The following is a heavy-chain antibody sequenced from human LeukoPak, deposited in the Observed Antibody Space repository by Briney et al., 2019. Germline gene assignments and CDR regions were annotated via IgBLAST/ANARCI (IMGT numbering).Heavy chain of an antibody. J-gene: IGHJ5*02. Sequence: PGGSLRLSCAASGFTFSTYWMHWVRQAPGMGLVWVSRIDSDGSGASYADSVKGRFTISRDNAKNTLYLQMNSPRAEDTAVYYCARIGPSGSGSYFFLDPWGQGTLVTVSS. V-gene: IGHV3-74*01. CDR3: ARIGPSGSGSYFFLDP. CDR2: IDSDGSGA. D-gene: IGHD3-10*01. CDR1: GFTFSTYW.